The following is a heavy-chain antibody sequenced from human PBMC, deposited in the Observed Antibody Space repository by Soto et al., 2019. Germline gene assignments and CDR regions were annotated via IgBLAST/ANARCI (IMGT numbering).Heavy chain of an antibody. CDR3: ARRARPDFYYMDV. V-gene: IGHV3-64*01. CDR2: ISSNGVGT. CDR1: GFTLSGYA. Sequence: GGSLRLSCAAFGFTLSGYAMDWVRQAPGKGLEYVSGISSNGVGTYYANSVQGRFTISRDNSKNTVYLQMGSLRPEDMAVYYCARRARPDFYYMDVWGKGTTVPVSS. D-gene: IGHD6-6*01. J-gene: IGHJ6*03.